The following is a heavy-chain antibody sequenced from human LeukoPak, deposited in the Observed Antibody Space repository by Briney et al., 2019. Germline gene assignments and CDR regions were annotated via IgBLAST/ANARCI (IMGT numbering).Heavy chain of an antibody. CDR3: AKGSAPSRPYHFDF. CDR1: EFTFSRYA. CDR2: ITNRGDDT. J-gene: IGHJ4*02. D-gene: IGHD2-15*01. V-gene: IGHV3-23*01. Sequence: PGESLRLSCAASEFTFSRYAMSWLRQAPGRGLEWVAAITNRGDDTWYADSVKGRFTISTDTSNNTLFLQMNSLSAEDMAVYYCAKGSAPSRPYHFDFWGQGSLVTVSS.